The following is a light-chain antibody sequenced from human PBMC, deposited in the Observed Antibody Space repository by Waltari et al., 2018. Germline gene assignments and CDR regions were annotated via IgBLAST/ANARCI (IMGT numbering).Light chain of an antibody. CDR3: QQYNLWPWT. CDR2: GAS. V-gene: IGKV3-15*01. J-gene: IGKJ1*01. Sequence: EIVMTQSPVTLSVSPGERATLSCRASQSVGIKLAWYQQKPGQAPRLLIYGASTRATGIAARFSGSGSGTEFTLTISSLQSEDFAIYYCQQYNLWPWTFDQGTKVDIK. CDR1: QSVGIK.